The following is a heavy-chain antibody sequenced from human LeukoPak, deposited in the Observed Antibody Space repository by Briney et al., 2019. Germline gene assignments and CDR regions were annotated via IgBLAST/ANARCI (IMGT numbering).Heavy chain of an antibody. CDR2: IYPGDSDT. D-gene: IGHD5-24*01. CDR1: GYRFGIYW. Sequence: PGESLKISCKGSGYRFGIYWIAWVRQMPGKGLESMGIIYPGDSDTRYSPSFQGQVTFSADKSISTAYLQWSSLKASDTAMYYCARLSDGYNDFWGQGTLVTVSS. CDR3: ARLSDGYNDF. J-gene: IGHJ4*02. V-gene: IGHV5-51*01.